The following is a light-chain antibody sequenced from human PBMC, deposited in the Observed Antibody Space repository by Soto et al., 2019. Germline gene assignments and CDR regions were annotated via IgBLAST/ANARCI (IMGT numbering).Light chain of an antibody. CDR1: QSVSSSY. CDR2: GTS. Sequence: EIVLTQSPGTLSLYPGERATLSCAASQSVSSSYLAWYQQKPGQAPRFLIYGTSSRATGIPDRFSGSGSGTDFSLTISSLETEDFAVYYCHQYGSSNTTLGQGTKVDIK. J-gene: IGKJ1*01. CDR3: HQYGSSNTT. V-gene: IGKV3-20*01.